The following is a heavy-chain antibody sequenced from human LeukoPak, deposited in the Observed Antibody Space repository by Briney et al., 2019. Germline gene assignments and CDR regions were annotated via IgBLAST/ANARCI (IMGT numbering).Heavy chain of an antibody. D-gene: IGHD2-2*01. CDR2: IIPIFGIA. CDR1: GGTFSSYA. CDR3: AEEGEYQVLGWFDP. V-gene: IGHV1-69*04. Sequence: SVKVSCKPSGGTFSSYAISWVRQAPGQGLEWMGRIIPIFGIANYAQKFQGRVTITADKSTSTAYMELSSLRSEDTAVYYCAEEGEYQVLGWFDPWGQGTLVTVSS. J-gene: IGHJ5*02.